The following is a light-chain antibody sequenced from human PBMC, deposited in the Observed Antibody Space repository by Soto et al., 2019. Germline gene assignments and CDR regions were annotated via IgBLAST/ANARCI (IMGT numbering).Light chain of an antibody. Sequence: SYELTQPPSVSVAPGETATITFRGHNIGSVHWYQQNPGQAPVLVMSYDSDRPSGIPERFSGSNSGNTATLTVSRVEAGDEADYYCQVWDSSSDYGVFGGGTKLTVL. J-gene: IGLJ3*02. CDR1: NIGS. CDR3: QVWDSSSDYGV. CDR2: YDS. V-gene: IGLV3-21*04.